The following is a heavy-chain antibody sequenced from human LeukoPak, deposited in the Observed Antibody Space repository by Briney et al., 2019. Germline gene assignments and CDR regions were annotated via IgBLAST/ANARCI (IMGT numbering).Heavy chain of an antibody. CDR1: GFTFSSYS. D-gene: IGHD4-17*01. V-gene: IGHV3-21*01. CDR2: ISSSSSYI. Sequence: GGSLRLSCAASGFTFSSYSMNWVRQAPGKGLEWVSSISSSSSYIYHADSVKGRLTISRDNAKNSLYLQMNSLRAEDTAVYYCARGNYGDYPHYMDVWGKGTTVTVSS. J-gene: IGHJ6*03. CDR3: ARGNYGDYPHYMDV.